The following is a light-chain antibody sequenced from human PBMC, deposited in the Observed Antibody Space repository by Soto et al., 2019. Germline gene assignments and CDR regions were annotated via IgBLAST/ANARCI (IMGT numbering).Light chain of an antibody. Sequence: EIVMTQSPATMSVSPGERATLSCRASQSVRSNLAWYQQKPGQAPRLLIYGASTRATGIPARFSGSGSGTDFSLTISRLEPEDFAVYYCQQYGSSPITFGQGTRLEIK. V-gene: IGKV3-15*01. J-gene: IGKJ5*01. CDR1: QSVRSN. CDR2: GAS. CDR3: QQYGSSPIT.